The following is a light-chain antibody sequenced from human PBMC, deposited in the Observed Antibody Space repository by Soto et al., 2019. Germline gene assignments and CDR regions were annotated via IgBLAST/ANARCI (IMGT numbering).Light chain of an antibody. CDR3: QQYTTYPYT. V-gene: IGKV1-5*01. Sequence: DIQMTQSPSTLSASVGDRVTITCRASQSVTDWLAWYQQKPGRAPNLLLYDASRLQSGIPSRFSGGGSDTEFTLTISSLQPDDFATYYCQQYTTYPYTFGQGTKLEIK. J-gene: IGKJ2*01. CDR2: DAS. CDR1: QSVTDW.